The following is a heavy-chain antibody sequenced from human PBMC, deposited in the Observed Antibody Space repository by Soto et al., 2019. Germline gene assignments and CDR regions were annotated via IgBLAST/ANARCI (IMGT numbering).Heavy chain of an antibody. CDR3: AKTNSGDGDELDY. D-gene: IGHD5-12*01. V-gene: IGHV1-2*02. CDR1: GYTFTGYY. Sequence: ASVKVSCKASGYTFTGYYMHWVRQAPGQGLEWMGWINPKSGGTDYAQKFQGRVTMTRATSSSSAYMELNSLRSDDTAVYYCAKTNSGDGDELDYWGQGTQVTVSS. CDR2: INPKSGGT. J-gene: IGHJ4*02.